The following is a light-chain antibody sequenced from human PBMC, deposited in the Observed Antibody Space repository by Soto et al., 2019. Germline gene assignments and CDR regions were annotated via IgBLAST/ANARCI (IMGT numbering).Light chain of an antibody. V-gene: IGKV3-20*01. CDR2: GAS. CDR1: QSVSSSY. J-gene: IGKJ5*01. CDR3: QQYGSSPIP. Sequence: EIVLTQSPGTLSLSPGERATLSCRASQSVSSSYLAWYQQKPGQAPRLLIYGASSRATGIPDRFSGSGSGTDFTLTIRRLEPEDFAVYYCQQYGSSPIPFGQGTRLETK.